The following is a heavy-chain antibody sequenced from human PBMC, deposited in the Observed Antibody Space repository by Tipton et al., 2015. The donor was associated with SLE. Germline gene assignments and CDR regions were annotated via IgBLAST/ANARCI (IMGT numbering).Heavy chain of an antibody. CDR2: IYYSGST. V-gene: IGHV4-39*07. CDR3: ARVPAAIVSYYYYGMDV. D-gene: IGHD2-2*01. J-gene: IGHJ6*02. Sequence: TLSLTCTVSGGSISSSSYYWGWIRQPPGEGLGWIGSIYYSGSTYYNPSLTSRVTISVDTSKNQFSLKLSSVTAADTAVYHCARVPAAIVSYYYYGMDVWGQGTTVTVSS. CDR1: GGSISSSSYY.